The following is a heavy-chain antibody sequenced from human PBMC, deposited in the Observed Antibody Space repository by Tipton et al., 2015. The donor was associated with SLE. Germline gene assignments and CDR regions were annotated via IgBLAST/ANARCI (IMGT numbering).Heavy chain of an antibody. CDR1: GGSISSGGYY. D-gene: IGHD6-6*01. Sequence: TLSLTCTVSGGSISSGGYYWSWIRQHPGKGLEWIGYIYYSGSTYYNPSLKSRVTISVDTSKNQFSLKLSSVTAADTAVYYCARDRDSSSSQGGFDYWGQGTLVTVSS. CDR2: IYYSGST. CDR3: ARDRDSSSSQGGFDY. V-gene: IGHV4-31*03. J-gene: IGHJ4*02.